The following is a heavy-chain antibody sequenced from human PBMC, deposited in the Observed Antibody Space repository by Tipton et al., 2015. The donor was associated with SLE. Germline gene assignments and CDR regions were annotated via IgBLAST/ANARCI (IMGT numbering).Heavy chain of an antibody. J-gene: IGHJ4*02. CDR2: ISNDGSNK. D-gene: IGHD2/OR15-2a*01. V-gene: IGHV3-30*04. Sequence: SLRLSCAASGFTFSTYAMHWVRQAPGKGLEWVAVISNDGSNKYYADSVKGRFTICRDNSKKTLDLLMISLRAEDTAVYDCAGALILIFGYRGQRTLFTVSS. CDR3: AGALILIFGY. CDR1: GFTFSTYA.